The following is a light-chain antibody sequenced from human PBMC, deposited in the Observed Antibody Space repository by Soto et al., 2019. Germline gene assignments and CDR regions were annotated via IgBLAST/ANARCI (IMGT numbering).Light chain of an antibody. CDR2: EVS. J-gene: IGLJ1*01. CDR3: SSYTSNSTYV. V-gene: IGLV2-14*01. Sequence: QSALTQPASVSGSPGQSITISCTGTSRDVGGYNYVSWYQEHPGKAPKLMIYEVSNRPSGVSNRFSGSKSGNTASLTISGLQAEDEADYYCSSYTSNSTYVFGTGTKVTVL. CDR1: SRDVGGYNY.